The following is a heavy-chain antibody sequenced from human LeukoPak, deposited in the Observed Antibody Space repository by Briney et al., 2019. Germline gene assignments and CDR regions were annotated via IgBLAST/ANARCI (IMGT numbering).Heavy chain of an antibody. CDR1: GYTFTSYG. J-gene: IGHJ4*02. CDR2: ISAYNGNT. CDR3: AKSGYDYVWGSYRLYYFDY. D-gene: IGHD3-16*02. Sequence: ASVNVSCKASGYTFTSYGISWVRQAPGQGLEWMGWISAYNGNTNYAQKLQGRVTMTTDTSTSTAYMELRSLRSDDTAVYYCAKSGYDYVWGSYRLYYFDYWGQGTLVTVSS. V-gene: IGHV1-18*01.